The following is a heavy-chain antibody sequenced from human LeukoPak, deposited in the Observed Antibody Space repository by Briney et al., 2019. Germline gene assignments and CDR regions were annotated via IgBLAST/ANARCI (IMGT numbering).Heavy chain of an antibody. D-gene: IGHD2-2*01. CDR3: ANSLHCTSHCAIDY. CDR1: GFTFSNYE. V-gene: IGHV3-48*03. CDR2: ISSGSTI. Sequence: PGGSLRLSCAASGFTFSNYEMNWVRQAPGKGLEWVSYISSGSTIYYADSVKGRFTISRDNAKNSLYLQMNSLRAEDTALYYCANSLHCTSHCAIDYWGQGTLVTVSS. J-gene: IGHJ4*02.